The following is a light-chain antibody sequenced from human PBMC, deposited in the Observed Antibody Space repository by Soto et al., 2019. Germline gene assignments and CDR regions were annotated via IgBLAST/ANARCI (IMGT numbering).Light chain of an antibody. Sequence: DIQLTQTPSTLSASVGDEVTITCRASQTISRWLAWYQQKPGRAPKLLIYDASTLESGFPSRFSGSGSETEFTLTISSLQPDDFATYFCHSRAFGQGTRLEIK. V-gene: IGKV1-5*01. CDR1: QTISRW. J-gene: IGKJ5*01. CDR3: HSRA. CDR2: DAS.